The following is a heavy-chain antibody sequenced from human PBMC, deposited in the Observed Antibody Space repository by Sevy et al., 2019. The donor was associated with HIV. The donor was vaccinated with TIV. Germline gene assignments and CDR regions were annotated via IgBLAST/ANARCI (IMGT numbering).Heavy chain of an antibody. Sequence: GGSLRLSCAASGLSFSNAWMAWVRQAPGKGLEWVGRIRSESGGGKTDFAAFAKGKFTISRDDSKNTLYLQMNSLKTEDTAVYYCAIDHRRDGMIVVSFEKWGLGTLVTVSS. V-gene: IGHV3-15*01. D-gene: IGHD3-22*01. J-gene: IGHJ4*02. CDR1: GLSFSNAW. CDR2: IRSESGGGKT. CDR3: AIDHRRDGMIVVSFEK.